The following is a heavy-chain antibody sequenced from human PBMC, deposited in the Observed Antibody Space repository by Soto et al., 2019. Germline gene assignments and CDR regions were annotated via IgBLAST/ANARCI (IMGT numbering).Heavy chain of an antibody. CDR3: ARGVDSSSWYDQGDY. V-gene: IGHV3-21*01. CDR1: GFSFSSYS. CDR2: ISSSSSNI. J-gene: IGHJ4*02. Sequence: GGSLRLSCAASGFSFSSYSMNWGRQAPGKGLEWVSSISSSSSNIYDADSVKGRFTISRDNAKNSLYLQMNSLRAEDTAVYYCARGVDSSSWYDQGDYWGQGTLVTVSS. D-gene: IGHD6-13*01.